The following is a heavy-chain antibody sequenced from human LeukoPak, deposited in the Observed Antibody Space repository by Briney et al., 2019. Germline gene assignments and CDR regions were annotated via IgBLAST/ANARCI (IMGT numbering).Heavy chain of an antibody. CDR2: ISFDGSSK. CDR3: ASGDHGDYEVY. Sequence: GGSLRLSCAASGFIFRNYVVAWVRQAPGKGLEWVAVISFDGSSKYYADSVKGRFTISRDNGKNSVYLQMNSLRPEDTAVYDCASGDHGDYEVYWGQGTLVTVSS. D-gene: IGHD4-17*01. V-gene: IGHV3-30*03. CDR1: GFIFRNYV. J-gene: IGHJ4*02.